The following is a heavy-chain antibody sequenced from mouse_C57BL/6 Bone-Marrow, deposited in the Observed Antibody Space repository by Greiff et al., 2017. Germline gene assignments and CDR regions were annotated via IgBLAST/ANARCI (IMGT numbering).Heavy chain of an antibody. CDR1: GFTFSNYW. CDR2: IRLKSDNYAT. V-gene: IGHV6-3*01. CDR3: TAHLLWLRRGFAY. D-gene: IGHD2-2*01. Sequence: EVKLMESGGGLVQPGGSMKLSCVASGFTFSNYWMNWVRQSPEKGLEWVAQIRLKSDNYATHYAESVKGRFTISRDDSKSSVYLQMNNLRAEDTGIYYCTAHLLWLRRGFAYWGQGTLVTVSA. J-gene: IGHJ3*01.